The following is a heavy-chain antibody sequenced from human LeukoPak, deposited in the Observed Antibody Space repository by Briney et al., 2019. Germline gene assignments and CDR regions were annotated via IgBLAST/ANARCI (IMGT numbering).Heavy chain of an antibody. CDR3: AIEISRLVIHAFDL. CDR2: ISSSGSTI. Sequence: GGSLRLSCAASGFTFSSYEMNWVRQAPGKGQEWVSYISSSGSTIYYADSVKGRFTISRDNPKNTVYLQMNSLSTEDTAVYYCAIEISRLVIHAFDLWGQGTMVTVSS. D-gene: IGHD3-9*01. V-gene: IGHV3-48*03. CDR1: GFTFSSYE. J-gene: IGHJ3*01.